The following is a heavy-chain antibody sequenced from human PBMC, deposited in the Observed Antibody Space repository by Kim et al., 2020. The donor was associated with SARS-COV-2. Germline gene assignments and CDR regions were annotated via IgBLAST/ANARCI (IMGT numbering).Heavy chain of an antibody. CDR3: ASLVSGYSYGYFVY. D-gene: IGHD5-18*01. Sequence: SETLSLTCTVSGGSISSYYCSWIRQPPGKGLEWIGYIYYSGSTNYNPSLKSRVTISVDTSKNQFSLKLSSVTAADTAVYYCASLVSGYSYGYFVYWGQGTLVTVSS. J-gene: IGHJ4*02. V-gene: IGHV4-59*13. CDR1: GGSISSYY. CDR2: IYYSGST.